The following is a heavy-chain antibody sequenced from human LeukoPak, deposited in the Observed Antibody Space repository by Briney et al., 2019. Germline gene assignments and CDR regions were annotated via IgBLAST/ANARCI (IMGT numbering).Heavy chain of an antibody. CDR2: IYHSGTT. V-gene: IGHV4-30-2*01. CDR3: ARDEAEFGNRQWYFDL. D-gene: IGHD2/OR15-2a*01. J-gene: IGHJ2*01. Sequence: PSQTLSLTCTVSGGSISSGGYYWSWIRQPPGKGLEWIGYIYHSGTTYYHPSLESRVTISLDTWKNQFSLKLSSVTAADTAVYYCARDEAEFGNRQWYFDLWGRGTLVTVSS. CDR1: GGSISSGGYY.